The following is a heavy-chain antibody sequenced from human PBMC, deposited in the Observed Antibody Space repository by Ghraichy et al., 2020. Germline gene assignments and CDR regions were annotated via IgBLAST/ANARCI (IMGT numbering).Heavy chain of an antibody. CDR1: GGSFSGYY. D-gene: IGHD2-2*01. CDR2: INHSGST. J-gene: IGHJ4*02. V-gene: IGHV4-34*01. CDR3: ARAEKYCSSTSCTAHFDY. Sequence: SETLSLTCAVYGGSFSGYYWSWICQPPGKGQEWIGEINHSGSTNYNPSRNSRVTISVDTSKNQFSLKLSAVTAAVTAVYYCARAEKYCSSTSCTAHFDYWGQGTLVTVSS.